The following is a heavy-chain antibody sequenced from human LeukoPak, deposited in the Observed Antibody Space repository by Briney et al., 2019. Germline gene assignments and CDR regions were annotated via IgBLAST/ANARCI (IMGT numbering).Heavy chain of an antibody. CDR1: GGSISSGSYY. CDR3: ARFGSGIGYSDILTGPRDYFDY. J-gene: IGHJ4*02. Sequence: SETLSLTCTVSGGSISSGSYYWSWIRQPAGKGLEWIGYIYYSGSTNYNPSLKSRVTISVDTSKNQFSLKLSSVTAADTAVYYCARFGSGIGYSDILTGPRDYFDYWGQGTLVTVSS. D-gene: IGHD3-9*01. V-gene: IGHV4-61*10. CDR2: IYYSGST.